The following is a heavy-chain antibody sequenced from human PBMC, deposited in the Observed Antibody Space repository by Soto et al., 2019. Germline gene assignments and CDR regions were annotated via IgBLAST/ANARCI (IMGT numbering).Heavy chain of an antibody. CDR3: ARRLEQWLVPAFDI. CDR1: GGSISSSSYY. CDR2: IYYSGST. J-gene: IGHJ3*02. V-gene: IGHV4-39*01. Sequence: QLQLQESGPGLVKPSETLSLTCTVSGGSISSSSYYWGWIRQPPGKGLEWIGSIYYSGSTYYNPSLKSRVTISVDTSKNQFSLKLSSVTAADTAVYYCARRLEQWLVPAFDIWGQGTMVTVSS. D-gene: IGHD6-19*01.